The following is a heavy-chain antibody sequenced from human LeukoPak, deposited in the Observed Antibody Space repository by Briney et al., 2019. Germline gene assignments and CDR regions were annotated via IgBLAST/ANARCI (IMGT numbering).Heavy chain of an antibody. V-gene: IGHV1-69*05. J-gene: IGHJ5*02. D-gene: IGHD6-6*01. CDR3: ARGRGAYSSSSRPDWFDP. CDR1: GGTFSSYA. Sequence: SVKVSCKASGGTFSSYAISWVRQAPGQGLEWMGGIIPIFGTANYAQEFQGRVTITTDESTSTAYMELSSLRSEDTAVYYCARGRGAYSSSSRPDWFDPWGQGTLVTVSS. CDR2: IIPIFGTA.